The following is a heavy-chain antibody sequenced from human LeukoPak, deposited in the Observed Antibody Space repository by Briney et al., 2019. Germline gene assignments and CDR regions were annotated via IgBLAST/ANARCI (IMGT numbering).Heavy chain of an antibody. CDR1: GGSISSYY. CDR2: IYYSGST. V-gene: IGHV4-59*01. CDR3: ARSGGYCSSTSCYDWFDP. J-gene: IGHJ5*02. D-gene: IGHD2-2*01. Sequence: SETLSLTCTVSGGSISSYYWSWIRQPPGKGLEWIGYIYYSGSTNYNPSLKSRVTISVDTSKNQFSLKLSSMTAADTAVYYCARSGGYCSSTSCYDWFDPWGQGTLVTVSS.